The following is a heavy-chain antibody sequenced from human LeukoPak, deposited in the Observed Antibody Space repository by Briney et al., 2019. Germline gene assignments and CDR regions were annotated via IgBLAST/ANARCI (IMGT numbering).Heavy chain of an antibody. Sequence: PGGSLRLSCAASGFPFSTYVMTWGRQAPGKGLEWVSVIYSGGSTYYADSVKGRFTISRDNSKNTLYLQMSSLRAEDTSVYYCARDSGSGSQFDYWGQGTLVTVSS. J-gene: IGHJ4*02. CDR2: IYSGGST. V-gene: IGHV3-66*01. CDR3: ARDSGSGSQFDY. D-gene: IGHD3-10*01. CDR1: GFPFSTYV.